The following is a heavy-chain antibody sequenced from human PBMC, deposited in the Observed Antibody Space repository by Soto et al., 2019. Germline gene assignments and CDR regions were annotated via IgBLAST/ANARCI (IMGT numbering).Heavy chain of an antibody. D-gene: IGHD2-2*01. V-gene: IGHV3-48*02. CDR3: ARGVQIIVLLPAAIDY. Sequence: GGSLRISCATSGFTFSSYSMNWVRQAPGKGLEWVSYIHNSSSTIYYADSVRGRFTISRDNAKNSLYLQMNSLRDEDTAVYYCARGVQIIVLLPAAIDYWGQGTLVTVSS. J-gene: IGHJ4*02. CDR2: IHNSSSTI. CDR1: GFTFSSYS.